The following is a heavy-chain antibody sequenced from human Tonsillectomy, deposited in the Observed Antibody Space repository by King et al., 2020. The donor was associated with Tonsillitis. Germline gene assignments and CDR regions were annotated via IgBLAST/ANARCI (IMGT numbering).Heavy chain of an antibody. CDR2: IFLSGRT. J-gene: IGHJ6*03. CDR3: ARDKYNWNSNYYYYYMDV. Sequence: VQLQESGPGLVKPSETLSLTCTVSGGSITSDYWGCILQPPWKGLEWFGLIFLSGRTNNKPSPKSRVTISVETSNNQSSLKLSSVTAADTAVYYCARDKYNWNSNYYYYYMDVWGKGTTVTVSS. D-gene: IGHD1-7*01. V-gene: IGHV4-59*12. CDR1: GGSITSDY.